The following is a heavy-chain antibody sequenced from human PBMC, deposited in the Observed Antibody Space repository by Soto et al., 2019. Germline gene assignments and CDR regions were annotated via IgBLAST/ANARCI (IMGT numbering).Heavy chain of an antibody. D-gene: IGHD6-19*01. J-gene: IGHJ4*02. V-gene: IGHV3-48*01. CDR1: GLTFSSYS. CDR2: ISSSSSTI. Sequence: GGSLRLSCAASGLTFSSYSMNWVRQAPGKGLEWVSYISSSSSTIYYADSVKGRFTISRDNAKNSLYLQMNSLRAEDTVLFYCARVSPDSSGSSSPFDYWGQGTLVTVSS. CDR3: ARVSPDSSGSSSPFDY.